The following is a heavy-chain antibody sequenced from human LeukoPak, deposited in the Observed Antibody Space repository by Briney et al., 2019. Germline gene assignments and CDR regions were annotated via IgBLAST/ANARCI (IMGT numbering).Heavy chain of an antibody. Sequence: LSETLSLACSVSLDSIIYGDSSWSWIRQPPGNGLEWIRYIYYRGSTYYNPSLKSRVTISVDTSKSHFSLKLSSVTAADTAVYYCARVVASYLYFDVWGRGTLVTVSS. D-gene: IGHD5-12*01. CDR1: LDSIIYGDSS. CDR3: ARVVASYLYFDV. J-gene: IGHJ2*01. CDR2: IYYRGST. V-gene: IGHV4-30-4*01.